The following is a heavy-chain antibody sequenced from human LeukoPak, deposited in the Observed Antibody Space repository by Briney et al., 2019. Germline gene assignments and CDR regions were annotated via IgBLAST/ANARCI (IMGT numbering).Heavy chain of an antibody. D-gene: IGHD2-15*01. CDR3: AKQLGYCSDGSCYFPY. CDR2: ISNNGGYT. J-gene: IGHJ4*02. V-gene: IGHV3-23*01. CDR1: GFTFSSSA. Sequence: GGSLRLSCAASGFTFSSSAMGWVRQAPGKGLEWVSAISNNGGYTYYADSVQGRFTISRDNSKSTLCLQMNSLRAEDTAVYYCAKQLGYCSDGSCYFPYWGQGTLVTVSS.